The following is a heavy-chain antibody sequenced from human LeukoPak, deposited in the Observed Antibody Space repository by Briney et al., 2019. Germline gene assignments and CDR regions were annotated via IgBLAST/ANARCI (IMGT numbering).Heavy chain of an antibody. CDR2: ISSSSSYI. Sequence: GGSLRLSCAVSGFTFSSYSMNWVRQAPGKGLEWVSYISSSSSYIYYADSVKRRFTIYRAHAKNSLYLQMNSVRAEDTAVYYCARYYDSSPDYKEFDYWGQGTLVTVSS. CDR1: GFTFSSYS. CDR3: ARYYDSSPDYKEFDY. D-gene: IGHD3-22*01. J-gene: IGHJ4*02. V-gene: IGHV3-21*01.